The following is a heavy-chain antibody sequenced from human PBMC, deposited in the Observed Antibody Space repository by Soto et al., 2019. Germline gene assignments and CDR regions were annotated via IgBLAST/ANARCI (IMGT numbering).Heavy chain of an antibody. V-gene: IGHV3-64D*08. CDR3: VKISVVVPAALLGGMDV. J-gene: IGHJ6*02. CDR1: GFTFSSYA. D-gene: IGHD2-2*01. Sequence: GGSLRLSCSASGFTFSSYAMHWVRQAPGKGLEYVSAISSNGGSTYYADSVKGRFTISRDNSKNTLYLQMSSLRAEDTAVYYCVKISVVVPAALLGGMDVWGQGTTVTVSS. CDR2: ISSNGGST.